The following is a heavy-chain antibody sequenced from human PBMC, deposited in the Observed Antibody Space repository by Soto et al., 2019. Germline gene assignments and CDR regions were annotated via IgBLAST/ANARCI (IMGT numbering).Heavy chain of an antibody. V-gene: IGHV2-5*02. J-gene: IGHJ3*02. D-gene: IGHD6-19*01. CDR1: GFSLSTSGVG. Sequence: QITLKASGPTLVKPTQTLTLTCTFSGFSLSTSGVGVGWIRQPPGKALEWLARIYWDDDKRYSPSLTSRLTIPKGTSKNQVVLTMTNMDPVDTATYYFAHRAVAYAFDIWGQGTMVTVSS. CDR3: AHRAVAYAFDI. CDR2: IYWDDDK.